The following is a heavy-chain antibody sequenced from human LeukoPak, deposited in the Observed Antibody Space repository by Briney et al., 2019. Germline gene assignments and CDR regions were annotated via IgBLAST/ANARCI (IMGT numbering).Heavy chain of an antibody. CDR2: IYYSGST. Sequence: SETLSLTCTVSGGSISSYYWSWIRQPPGKGLEWIGYIYYSGSTNYNPSLKSRVTISEDTSKNQFSLKLRSVTAADTAVYYCARARLVRGVMTFDYWGQGTLVTVSS. CDR3: ARARLVRGVMTFDY. CDR1: GGSISSYY. J-gene: IGHJ4*02. V-gene: IGHV4-59*01. D-gene: IGHD3-10*01.